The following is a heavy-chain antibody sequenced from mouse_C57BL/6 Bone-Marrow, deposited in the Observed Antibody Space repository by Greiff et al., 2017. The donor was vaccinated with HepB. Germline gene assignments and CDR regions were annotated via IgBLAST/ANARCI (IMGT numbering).Heavy chain of an antibody. CDR2: ISSGSSTI. V-gene: IGHV5-17*01. CDR1: GFTFSDYG. Sequence: EVKVVESGGGLVKPGGSLKLSCAASGFTFSDYGMHWVRQAPEKGLEWVAYISSGSSTIYYADTVKGRFTISRDNAKNTLFLQMTSLRSEDTAMYYCARVNYPYYFDYWGQGTTLTVSS. J-gene: IGHJ2*01. D-gene: IGHD1-1*01. CDR3: ARVNYPYYFDY.